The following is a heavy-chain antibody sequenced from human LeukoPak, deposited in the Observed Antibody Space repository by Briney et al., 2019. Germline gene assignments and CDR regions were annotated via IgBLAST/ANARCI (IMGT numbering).Heavy chain of an antibody. V-gene: IGHV3-30-3*01. Sequence: GGSLRLSCAASGFTFSGYAMNWVRQAPGKGLEWVAVISYDGSNKYYADSVKGRFTISRDNSKNTLYLQMNSLRAEDTAVYYCARDYYDFWSGYYSYYYYGMDVWGQGTTVTVSS. CDR2: ISYDGSNK. J-gene: IGHJ6*02. CDR1: GFTFSGYA. D-gene: IGHD3-3*01. CDR3: ARDYYDFWSGYYSYYYYGMDV.